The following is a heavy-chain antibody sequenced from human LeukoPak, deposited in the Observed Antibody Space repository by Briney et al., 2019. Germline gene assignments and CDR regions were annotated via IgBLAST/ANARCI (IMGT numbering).Heavy chain of an antibody. D-gene: IGHD6-19*01. J-gene: IGHJ4*02. V-gene: IGHV1-18*01. CDR2: ISAYNGNT. CDR3: ARPRSSGWYEEDYFDY. Sequence: ASVKVSCKASGYTFTSYGISWVRQAPGQGLEWMGWISAYNGNTNYAQKLQGRVTMITDTSTSTAYMELRSLRSDDTAVYYCARPRSSGWYEEDYFDYWGQGTLVTVSS. CDR1: GYTFTSYG.